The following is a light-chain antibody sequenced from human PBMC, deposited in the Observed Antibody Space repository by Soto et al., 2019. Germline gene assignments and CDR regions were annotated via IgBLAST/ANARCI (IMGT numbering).Light chain of an antibody. CDR2: DAS. CDR3: KQYGSATLTT. J-gene: IGKJ5*01. V-gene: IGKV3-11*01. CDR1: QSISSY. Sequence: EIVLTQSPATLSLSPGERATLSCRASQSISSYVAWYQQKPGQAPRLLMYDASNRATGIPARFSGSGSGTDFTLTISSLEPEEFAVYYCKQYGSATLTTVGQGPRRESK.